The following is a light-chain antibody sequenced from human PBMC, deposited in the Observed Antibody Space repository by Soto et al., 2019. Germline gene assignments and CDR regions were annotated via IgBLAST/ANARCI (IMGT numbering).Light chain of an antibody. CDR1: QSVSNTY. Sequence: EIVLTQSPGTLSLSPGERATLSCRASQSVSNTYFAWYQQRPGQAPRLLIYDASSRATSIPDRFSGSGSGTDFTLTISRLEPEDFAVYYCQRYGRSAGLFTFGPGTKVDIK. J-gene: IGKJ3*01. CDR2: DAS. CDR3: QRYGRSAGLFT. V-gene: IGKV3-20*01.